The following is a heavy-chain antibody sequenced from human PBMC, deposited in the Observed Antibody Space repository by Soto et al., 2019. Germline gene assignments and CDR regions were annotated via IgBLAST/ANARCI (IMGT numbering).Heavy chain of an antibody. CDR2: ISSIGST. V-gene: IGHV4-39*01. Sequence: QLQLQESGPGLVKPSETLSLTCTVSGSSIISTTKYWGWIRQPPGRGLEWIGTISSIGSTYYNPSLEGRVTISVDTSKNQFSLKVTSVTAADTGLYFCARQDHGDYEFFFDYWGQGPLVTVSS. D-gene: IGHD4-17*01. CDR3: ARQDHGDYEFFFDY. J-gene: IGHJ4*02. CDR1: GSSIISTTKY.